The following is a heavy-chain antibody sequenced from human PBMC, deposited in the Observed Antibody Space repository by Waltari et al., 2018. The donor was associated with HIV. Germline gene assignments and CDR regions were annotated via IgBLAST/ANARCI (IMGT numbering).Heavy chain of an antibody. CDR2: MNPKGDGR. Sequence: QVQLVQSGAEVKKPGASVKVSCKASGYTFTGYYMHWVGQALGQGLGGSGWMNPKGDGRNYAQKFHGRVTITRDTSTSTAYMGLSRLRSDDTALYYCARDRIAVTGSYYYGMDVWGQGTTVTVSS. CDR3: ARDRIAVTGSYYYGMDV. V-gene: IGHV1-2*02. J-gene: IGHJ6*02. D-gene: IGHD6-19*01. CDR1: GYTFTGYY.